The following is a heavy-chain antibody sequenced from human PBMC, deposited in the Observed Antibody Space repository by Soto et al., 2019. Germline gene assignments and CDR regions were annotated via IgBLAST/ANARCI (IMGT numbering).Heavy chain of an antibody. V-gene: IGHV3-15*01. Sequence: GGSLRLSCAASGFTFSNAWMSWVRQAPGKGLEWVGRIKSKTDGGTTDYAAPVKGRFTISRDDSKNTLYLQMNSLKTEDTAVYYCTTPLTSNSWDYYYYMDVWGKGTTVTVSS. CDR2: IKSKTDGGTT. CDR3: TTPLTSNSWDYYYYMDV. J-gene: IGHJ6*03. D-gene: IGHD6-13*01. CDR1: GFTFSNAW.